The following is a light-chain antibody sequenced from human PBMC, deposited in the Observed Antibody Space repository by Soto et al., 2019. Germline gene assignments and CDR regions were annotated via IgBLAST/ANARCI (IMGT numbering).Light chain of an antibody. CDR1: PSIDTY. CDR3: QQSHSTPYT. CDR2: AAS. V-gene: IGKV1-39*01. Sequence: DIQMTQSPSSLSASFGDRVTLTCRASPSIDTYLNWYQQKPGTAPKLLMYAASTLHSGVPSRFSGSGSGTDFTLTISSLQREYFATYFWQQSHSTPYTFGQGTKLEI. J-gene: IGKJ2*01.